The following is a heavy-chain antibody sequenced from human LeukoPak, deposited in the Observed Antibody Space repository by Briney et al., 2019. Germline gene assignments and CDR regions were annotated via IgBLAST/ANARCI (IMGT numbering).Heavy chain of an antibody. V-gene: IGHV4-59*08. CDR2: IYYSGST. D-gene: IGHD3-9*01. Sequence: SETLSLTCTVSGGSISSYYWSWIRQPPGKGLEWIGYIYYSGSTNYNPSHKSRVTISVDTSKNQFSLKLSSVTAADTAVYYCARSNYDILTGYSGWFDPWGQGTLVTVSS. CDR1: GGSISSYY. CDR3: ARSNYDILTGYSGWFDP. J-gene: IGHJ5*02.